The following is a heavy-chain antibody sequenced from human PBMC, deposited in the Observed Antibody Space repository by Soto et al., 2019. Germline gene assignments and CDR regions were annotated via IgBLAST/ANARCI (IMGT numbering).Heavy chain of an antibody. CDR1: GFTLSDFH. V-gene: IGHV3-11*06. CDR2: ISGGSGYT. D-gene: IGHD4-17*01. J-gene: IGHJ4*02. CDR3: AREYGRLDY. Sequence: QVQLVESGGGLVKPGGSLRLSCGASGFTLSDFHMSWIRQAPGKGLEWVSYISGGSGYTKYADPVKGRFTISRDSAENSLYLQMNSLRAEDTAVYYCAREYGRLDYWGQGTLVTVSS.